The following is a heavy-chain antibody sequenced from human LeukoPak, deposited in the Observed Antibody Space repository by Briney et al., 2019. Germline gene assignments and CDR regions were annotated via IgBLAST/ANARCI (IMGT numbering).Heavy chain of an antibody. Sequence: GGSLRLSCAASGFTFSSYAMSWVRQAPGKGLEWVSAISGSGGSTYYADSVKGRFTISRDNSKNTLYLQMNSLRAEDTAVYYCAKAYYYDSSGPSDDAFDIWAKGQWSPSLQ. D-gene: IGHD3-22*01. V-gene: IGHV3-23*01. J-gene: IGHJ3*02. CDR2: ISGSGGST. CDR1: GFTFSSYA. CDR3: AKAYYYDSSGPSDDAFDI.